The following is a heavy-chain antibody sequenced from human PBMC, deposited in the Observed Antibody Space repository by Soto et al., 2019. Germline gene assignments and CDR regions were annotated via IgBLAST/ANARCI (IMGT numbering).Heavy chain of an antibody. CDR2: ITHSGST. Sequence: PSETLSLTCAVYGGSFSGYYWTWIRQPPGKGLEWIGEITHSGSTNYNPSLKGRVTISVDTSKNQFSLNLNSVTAADTAVYYCARSSVRGWSYWGQGTLVTVSA. V-gene: IGHV4-34*01. D-gene: IGHD3-10*02. CDR3: ARSSVRGWSY. CDR1: GGSFSGYY. J-gene: IGHJ4*02.